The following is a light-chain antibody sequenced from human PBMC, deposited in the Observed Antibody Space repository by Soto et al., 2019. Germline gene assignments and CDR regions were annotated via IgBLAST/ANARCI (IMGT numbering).Light chain of an antibody. V-gene: IGKV3D-15*01. CDR3: QQYQNLWT. Sequence: EIVLTQSPVTLSLSPGERATLSCRASQSVSSYLAWYQQKPGQAPRLLIYDASIRATGIPARFSGSGSGTEFTLTINSLQSEDFAVYYCQQYQNLWTFGQGTKV. J-gene: IGKJ1*01. CDR1: QSVSSY. CDR2: DAS.